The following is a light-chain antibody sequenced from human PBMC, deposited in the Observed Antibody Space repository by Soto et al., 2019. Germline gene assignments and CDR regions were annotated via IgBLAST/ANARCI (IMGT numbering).Light chain of an antibody. V-gene: IGKV1-27*01. CDR2: AAS. J-gene: IGKJ3*01. CDR3: QKYNSAPRGFT. Sequence: DIQMTQSPSSLSASVGDRVTITCRASQGISNYLAWYQQKPWKVPKLLIYAASTLQSGVPSRFSGSGSRTDFTLTISSLQPEDVATYYCQKYNSAPRGFTFGRGTKVDIK. CDR1: QGISNY.